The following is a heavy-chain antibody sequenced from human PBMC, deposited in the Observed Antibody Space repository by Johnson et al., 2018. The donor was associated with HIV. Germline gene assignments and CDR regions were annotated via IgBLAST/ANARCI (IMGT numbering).Heavy chain of an antibody. CDR2: ISYDGSNK. D-gene: IGHD2-21*02. J-gene: IGHJ3*02. Sequence: QVQLVESGGGVVQPWRSLRLSCAASGFTFSSYAMHWVRQAPGKGLEWVAVISYDGSNKYYADSVKGRFTISRDNAENTLHLQMNSLRVEDTALYYCTKSDTFSGDAFDIWGQGTMVTVSS. V-gene: IGHV3-30-3*02. CDR1: GFTFSSYA. CDR3: TKSDTFSGDAFDI.